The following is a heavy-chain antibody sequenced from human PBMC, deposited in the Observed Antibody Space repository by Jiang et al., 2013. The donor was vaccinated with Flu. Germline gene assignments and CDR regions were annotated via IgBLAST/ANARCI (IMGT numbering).Heavy chain of an antibody. D-gene: IGHD2-2*01. Sequence: SGSELKKPGASVKVSCKTSGYTFTSYAMNWVRQAPGQGLEWMGWINTDTGNPTYAQGFTGRFVFSLDTSVNTAYLEIYSLKAEDTAMYYCARGMGYCSSASCYFDSWGQGTLVTVSS. CDR3: ARGMGYCSSASCYFDS. J-gene: IGHJ4*02. CDR2: INTDTGNP. V-gene: IGHV7-4-1*01. CDR1: GYTFTSYA.